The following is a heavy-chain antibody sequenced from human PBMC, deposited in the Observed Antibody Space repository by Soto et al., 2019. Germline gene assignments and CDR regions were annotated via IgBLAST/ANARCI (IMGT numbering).Heavy chain of an antibody. CDR1: GASINSDY. CDR3: VRARMHTSSWDAVPES. D-gene: IGHD6-13*01. V-gene: IGHV4-59*01. CDR2: IYYGGTAT. Sequence: QVQLQESGPGLVKPSETLSLNCTVSGASINSDYWTWIRQPPGKGLEWMGYIYYGGTATNYNPSLKSRVTISMDTSKNQFSLKLTSVTAADTAVYYCVRARMHTSSWDAVPESWGQGTLVTVSS. J-gene: IGHJ5*02.